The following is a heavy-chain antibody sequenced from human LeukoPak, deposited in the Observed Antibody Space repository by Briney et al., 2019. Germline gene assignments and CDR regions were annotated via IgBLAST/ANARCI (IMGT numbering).Heavy chain of an antibody. J-gene: IGHJ4*02. CDR3: AKDSTFHGSGSYCNPSTPHLDY. CDR2: ISGSGGST. D-gene: IGHD3-10*01. CDR1: GFTFSSYA. Sequence: GGSLRLSCAASGFTFSSYAMSWVRQAPGKGLEWVSAISGSGGSTYYADSVKGRFTISRDNSKNTLYLQMNSLRAEDTAVYNCAKDSTFHGSGSYCNPSTPHLDYWGQGTLVAVSS. V-gene: IGHV3-23*01.